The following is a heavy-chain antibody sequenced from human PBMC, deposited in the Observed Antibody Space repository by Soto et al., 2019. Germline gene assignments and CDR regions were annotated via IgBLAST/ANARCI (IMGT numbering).Heavy chain of an antibody. J-gene: IGHJ4*02. CDR2: ISFDGINK. D-gene: IGHD1-7*01. V-gene: IGHV3-30*18. Sequence: GGSLRLSCAASGFTINMFGMSWVRQAPGKGLEWVAGISFDGINKYYADSVKGRFVISRDNSKNTIKLQMLSLRVEDTAVYYCANLELVGSGLEYWGQGTLVTVSS. CDR1: GFTINMFG. CDR3: ANLELVGSGLEY.